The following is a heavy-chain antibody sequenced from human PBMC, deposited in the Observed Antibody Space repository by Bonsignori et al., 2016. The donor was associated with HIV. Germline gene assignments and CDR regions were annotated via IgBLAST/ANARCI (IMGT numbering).Heavy chain of an antibody. CDR2: ISYDGSNK. D-gene: IGHD3-10*01. Sequence: WIRQPPGKGLEWVAVISYDGSNKYYADSVKGRFTISRDNSKNTLYLQMNSLRAEDTAVYYCATQKRGYPGITMVRGVAFDIWGQGDNGHRLL. J-gene: IGHJ3*02. CDR3: ATQKRGYPGITMVRGVAFDI. V-gene: IGHV3-30*03.